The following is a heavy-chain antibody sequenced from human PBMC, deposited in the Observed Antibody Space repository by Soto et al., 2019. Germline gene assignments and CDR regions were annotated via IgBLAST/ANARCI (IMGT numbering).Heavy chain of an antibody. CDR2: INPSGGST. CDR3: GRDFPPPRHKTTALTRLLGYYCMEV. D-gene: IGHD4-17*01. V-gene: IGHV1-46*01. CDR1: GYTFTSYY. J-gene: IGHJ6*02. Sequence: ASVKVSCKASGYTFTSYYMHWVRQAPGQGLEWMGIINPSGGSTSYAQKFQGRVTMTRDTSTSTVYMELSSLRSEDTAVYYCGRDFPPPRHKTTALTRLLGYYCMEVWGQGTTVTVAS.